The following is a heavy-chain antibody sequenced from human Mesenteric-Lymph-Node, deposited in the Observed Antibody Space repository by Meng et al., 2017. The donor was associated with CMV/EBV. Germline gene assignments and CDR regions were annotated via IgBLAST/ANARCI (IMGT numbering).Heavy chain of an antibody. CDR3: ARVAARRGFYYYYGMDV. J-gene: IGHJ6*02. Sequence: ASVKVSCKAPGYTFTAYYMHWVRQAPGQGLEWMGWINPNSGGTNYAQKFQGRVTMTRDTSTSTVYMELSSLRSEDTAVYYCARVAARRGFYYYYGMDVWGQGTTVTV. CDR1: GYTFTAYY. D-gene: IGHD6-6*01. CDR2: INPNSGGT. V-gene: IGHV1-2*02.